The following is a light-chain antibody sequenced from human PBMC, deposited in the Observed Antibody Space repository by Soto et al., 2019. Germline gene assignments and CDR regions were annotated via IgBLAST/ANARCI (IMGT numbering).Light chain of an antibody. V-gene: IGKV3-20*01. J-gene: IGKJ1*01. CDR1: QYIVTY. CDR3: QQYGRSPWT. CDR2: GVS. Sequence: EIVMTQSPATLSMSPGERATLSCRASQYIVTYLAWYQQKPGQAPRLLIYGVSSRATGIPDRFSASGSGADFTLTISSLEPEDSAVYYCQQYGRSPWTFGQGTKVDIK.